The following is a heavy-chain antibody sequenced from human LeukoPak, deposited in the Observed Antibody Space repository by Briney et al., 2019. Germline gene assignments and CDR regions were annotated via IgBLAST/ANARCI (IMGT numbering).Heavy chain of an antibody. J-gene: IGHJ4*02. CDR2: ITSGGAP. CDR3: AKGDPIVVVPAATPRY. D-gene: IGHD2-2*02. Sequence: GGSLRLSCAASGFTLSNYAVMWVRQAPGQGLEWVSAITSGGAPRYADSVKGRFTISRDNSKNTLYLQMNSLRAEDTAVYYCAKGDPIVVVPAATPRYWGQGTLVTVSS. CDR1: GFTLSNYA. V-gene: IGHV3-23*01.